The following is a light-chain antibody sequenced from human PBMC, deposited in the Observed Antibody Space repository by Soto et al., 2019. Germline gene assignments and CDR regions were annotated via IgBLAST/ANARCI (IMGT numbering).Light chain of an antibody. CDR1: SGLSSYA. V-gene: IGLV4-69*01. CDR3: QTWGTGIVV. CDR2: LNSDGSH. Sequence: QAVVTQSPSASASLGASVKLTCTLSSGLSSYAIAWHQQQPEKGPRYLMKLNSDGSHSKGDGIPDRFSGSSSGAERYLTISSLQSEDEADYYCQTWGTGIVVFGGGTKHTVL. J-gene: IGLJ2*01.